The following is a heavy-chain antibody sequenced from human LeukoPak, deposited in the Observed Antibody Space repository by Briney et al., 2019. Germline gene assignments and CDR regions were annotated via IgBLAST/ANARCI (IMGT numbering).Heavy chain of an antibody. D-gene: IGHD3-10*01. Sequence: GGSLRLSCAASAFTASSNYMSWVRQAPGDGLEWVSLIYAGGSTYYADAVKGRFTISRHNSKNTLHLQMNSLRVEDTAVYYCATAGSSELLWDYAMDVWGQGTTVTVSS. CDR2: IYAGGST. J-gene: IGHJ6*02. CDR1: AFTASSNY. CDR3: ATAGSSELLWDYAMDV. V-gene: IGHV3-53*04.